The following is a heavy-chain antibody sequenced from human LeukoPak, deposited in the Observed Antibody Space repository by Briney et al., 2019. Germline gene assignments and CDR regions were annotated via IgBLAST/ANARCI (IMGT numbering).Heavy chain of an antibody. CDR1: GFTFSSYA. Sequence: GGSLRLSCAASGFTFSSYAMHWVRQAPGKGLEYVSAISSNGGSTYYANSVKGRFTISRDNSKNTLYLQMGSLRAEDMAVYYCARDDFDYRGQGTLVTVSS. CDR2: ISSNGGST. CDR3: ARDDFDY. J-gene: IGHJ4*02. V-gene: IGHV3-64*01.